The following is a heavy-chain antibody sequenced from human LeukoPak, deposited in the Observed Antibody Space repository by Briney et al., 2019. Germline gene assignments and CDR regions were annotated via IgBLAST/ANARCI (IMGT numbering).Heavy chain of an antibody. V-gene: IGHV1-8*01. J-gene: IGHJ1*01. CDR2: MNPNSGNT. D-gene: IGHD2-15*01. CDR1: GYTFSNYD. Sequence: AAVKVSCKASGYTFSNYDINWVRQATGQGLGWMGWMNPNSGNTGYAQKFQGRVTMTKSTSRSTAFMELTTLRPRATAVYYSARGPPPFCSGDSCYSFLYFLHWGQGTLVTVSS. CDR3: ARGPPPFCSGDSCYSFLYFLH.